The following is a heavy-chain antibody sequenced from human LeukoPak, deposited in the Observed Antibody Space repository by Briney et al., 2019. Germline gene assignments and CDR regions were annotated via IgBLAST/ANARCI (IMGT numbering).Heavy chain of an antibody. CDR2: IYYSGST. Sequence: PSETLSLTCTVSGGSVSSSSYYWSWIRQPPGKGLEWIGYIYYSGSTYYNPSLKSRVTISVDTSKNQFSLKLSSVTAADTAVYYCARCVATPTGDAFDIWGQGTMVTVSS. D-gene: IGHD5-12*01. V-gene: IGHV4-31*03. CDR3: ARCVATPTGDAFDI. J-gene: IGHJ3*02. CDR1: GGSVSSSSYY.